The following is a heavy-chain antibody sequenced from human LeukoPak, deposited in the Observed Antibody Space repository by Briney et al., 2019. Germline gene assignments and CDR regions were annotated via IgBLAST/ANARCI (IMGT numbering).Heavy chain of an antibody. CDR2: ISGSGGST. V-gene: IGHV3-23*01. CDR1: RFAFSNYG. D-gene: IGHD6-19*01. J-gene: IGHJ4*02. CDR3: ARSGYSSGWYKYYFDY. Sequence: GGSLRLSCAVSRFAFSNYGMSWVRQAPGKGLEWVSAISGSGGSTYYADSVKGRFTISRDSSKNTLYLQMNSLRAEDTAVYYCARSGYSSGWYKYYFDYWGQGTLVTVSS.